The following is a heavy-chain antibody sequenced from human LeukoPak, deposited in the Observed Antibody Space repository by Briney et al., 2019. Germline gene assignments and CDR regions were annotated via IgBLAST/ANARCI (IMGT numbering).Heavy chain of an antibody. CDR3: ARNSRYSFDI. D-gene: IGHD4-11*01. CDR1: GFSFSTYG. CDR2: VISSRSYM. J-gene: IGHJ3*02. Sequence: GGSLRLSCAASGFSFSTYGMNWVRQAPGKGLEWVSSVISSRSYMYYSDSVKGRFTISRDNAKNSLYLPMNSLRAEDTAVYYCARNSRYSFDIWGQGTMVTVSS. V-gene: IGHV3-21*01.